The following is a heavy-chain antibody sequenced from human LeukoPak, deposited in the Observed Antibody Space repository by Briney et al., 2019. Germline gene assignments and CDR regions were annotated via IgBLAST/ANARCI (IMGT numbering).Heavy chain of an antibody. V-gene: IGHV3-7*01. CDR3: ARVGYCSGGSCYGVGWFDP. CDR1: GFTFSSYW. J-gene: IGHJ5*02. CDR2: IKQDGSEK. Sequence: GGSLRLSCAASGFTFSSYWMSWVRQAPGKGLEWVANIKQDGSEKYYVDSVKGRFTISRDNAKNSLYLQMSSLRAEGTAVYYCARVGYCSGGSCYGVGWFDPWGQGTLVTVSS. D-gene: IGHD2-15*01.